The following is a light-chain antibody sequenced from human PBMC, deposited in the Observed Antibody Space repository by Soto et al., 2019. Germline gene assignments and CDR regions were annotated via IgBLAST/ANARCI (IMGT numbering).Light chain of an antibody. CDR3: QRTYNAPPLA. V-gene: IGKV1-12*01. J-gene: IGKJ4*01. CDR2: TGS. Sequence: DIQMTQSPSSVSASVGDRVTITCRASQAIDSWLAWYQQKPGEAPKLLIFTGSLLHSGVPPRFSGSGSGTDFTLTISSLQPEDFATYYCQRTYNAPPLAFGGGTKVEIK. CDR1: QAIDSW.